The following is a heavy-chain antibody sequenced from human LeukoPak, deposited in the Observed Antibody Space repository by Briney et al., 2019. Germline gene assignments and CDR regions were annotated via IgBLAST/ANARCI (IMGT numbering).Heavy chain of an antibody. V-gene: IGHV3-23*01. CDR3: AKFGRIAAAGTGGNY. CDR1: GFTFSGSA. Sequence: GGSLRLSCAASGFTFSGSAMHWVRQAFGKGLEWVSAISGSGGSIYYADSVKGRFTISRDNSKNTLYLQMNSLRAEDTAVYYCAKFGRIAAAGTGGNYWGQGTLVTVSS. J-gene: IGHJ4*02. CDR2: ISGSGGSI. D-gene: IGHD6-13*01.